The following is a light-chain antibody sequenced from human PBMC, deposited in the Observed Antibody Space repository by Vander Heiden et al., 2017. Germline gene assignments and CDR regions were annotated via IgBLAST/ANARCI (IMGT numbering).Light chain of an antibody. CDR2: GAF. V-gene: IGKV3-15*01. CDR3: QQYDNWPLT. Sequence: EIVMKQSPAILSVSPGERVTQACRASQSISSPLAWYQQKPGQAPRLLIYGAFIRASGIPTSFSGGGSGTDFTLTINTLQSEDFAVYYCQQYDNWPLTFGGGTKVEIK. CDR1: QSISSP. J-gene: IGKJ4*01.